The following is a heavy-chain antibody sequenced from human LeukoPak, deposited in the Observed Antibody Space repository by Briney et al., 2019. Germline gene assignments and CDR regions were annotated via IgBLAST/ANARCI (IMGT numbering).Heavy chain of an antibody. CDR2: IYPGDSDT. D-gene: IGHD2-15*01. CDR1: GYSFSNDW. J-gene: IGHJ4*02. CDR3: ARRGCNGGSCYGY. Sequence: GESLKISCKGSGYSFSNDWIGWVRQMPGKGLECMGIIYPGDSDTRYSPSFQGQVTISADKSISTAYLQWSSLEASDTAMYYCARRGCNGGSCYGYWGQGTLVTVSS. V-gene: IGHV5-51*01.